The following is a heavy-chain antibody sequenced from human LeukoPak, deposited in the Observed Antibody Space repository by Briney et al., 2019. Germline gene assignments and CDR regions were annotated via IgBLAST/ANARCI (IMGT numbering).Heavy chain of an antibody. J-gene: IGHJ4*02. CDR3: ATDRYYYDSSGFYYFDY. V-gene: IGHV4-34*01. Sequence: MTSETLSLTCAVYGGSFSGYYWSWIRQPPGKGLEWIGEINHSGSTNYNPSLKSRVTISVDTSKNQFSLKLSSVTAADTAVYYCATDRYYYDSSGFYYFDYWGQGTLVTVSS. CDR1: GGSFSGYY. D-gene: IGHD3-22*01. CDR2: INHSGST.